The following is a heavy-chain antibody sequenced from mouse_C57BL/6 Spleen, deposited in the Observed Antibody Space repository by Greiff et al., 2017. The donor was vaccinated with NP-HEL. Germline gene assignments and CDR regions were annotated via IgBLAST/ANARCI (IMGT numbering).Heavy chain of an antibody. Sequence: QVHVKQSGAELVRPGTSVKVSCKASGYAFTSYLIEWVKQRPGQGLEWIGVINPGSGGTNYNEKFKGKATLTADKSSSTAYMQLSSLTSEDSAVYFCARELRLKYDYAMDYWGQGTSVTVSS. D-gene: IGHD3-2*02. CDR1: GYAFTSYL. CDR3: ARELRLKYDYAMDY. V-gene: IGHV1-54*01. J-gene: IGHJ4*01. CDR2: INPGSGGT.